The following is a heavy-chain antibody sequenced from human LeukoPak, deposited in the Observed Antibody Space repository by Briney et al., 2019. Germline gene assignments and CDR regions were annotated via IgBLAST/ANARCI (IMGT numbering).Heavy chain of an antibody. CDR3: ARDVQGGYCSSASCYSDY. D-gene: IGHD2-2*01. Sequence: GRFTISRDNSKNTLYLQMNSLRVDDTAVYYCARDVQGGYCSSASCYSDYWGQGTLVTVSS. J-gene: IGHJ4*02. V-gene: IGHV3-74*01.